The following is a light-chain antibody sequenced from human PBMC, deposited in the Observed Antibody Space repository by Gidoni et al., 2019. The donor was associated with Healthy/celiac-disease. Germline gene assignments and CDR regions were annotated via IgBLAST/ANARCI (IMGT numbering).Light chain of an antibody. Sequence: IVLTQSPATLSLSQGERATLASRASQSVSSYLAWYQQNPGQAPRLLIYDASNRATGIPARFSGSGSGTDFTLTISSLEPEDFAVYYCQQRSNWPPLMYTFGQGTKLEIK. J-gene: IGKJ2*01. CDR1: QSVSSY. CDR2: DAS. V-gene: IGKV3-11*01. CDR3: QQRSNWPPLMYT.